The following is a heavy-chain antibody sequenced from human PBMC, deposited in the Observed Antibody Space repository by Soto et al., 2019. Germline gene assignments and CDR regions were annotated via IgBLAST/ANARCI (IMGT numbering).Heavy chain of an antibody. V-gene: IGHV5-10-1*01. CDR2: IDPSDSYT. J-gene: IGHJ6*02. D-gene: IGHD2-2*01. Sequence: LKISCKGSGYSFTSYWISWVRQMPGKGLEWMGRIDPSDSYTNYSPSFQGHVTISADKSISTAYLQWSSLKASDTAMYYCARLPDIVVVPAAIGGDYYYYGMDIWGQGTTVTVSS. CDR1: GYSFTSYW. CDR3: ARLPDIVVVPAAIGGDYYYYGMDI.